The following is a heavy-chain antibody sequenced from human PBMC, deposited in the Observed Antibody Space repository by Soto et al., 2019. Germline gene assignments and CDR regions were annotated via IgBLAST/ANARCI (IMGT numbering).Heavy chain of an antibody. D-gene: IGHD1-26*01. CDR3: ARWAGATTILRYGMDV. CDR2: ISAYNGNT. J-gene: IGHJ6*02. CDR1: GYTFTSYG. V-gene: IGHV1-18*04. Sequence: SVKVTCKASGYTFTSYGISWVRQAPGQGLEWMGWISAYNGNTNYAQKLQGRVTMTTDTSTSTAYMELRSLRSDDTAVYYCARWAGATTILRYGMDVWGQGTTVTVSS.